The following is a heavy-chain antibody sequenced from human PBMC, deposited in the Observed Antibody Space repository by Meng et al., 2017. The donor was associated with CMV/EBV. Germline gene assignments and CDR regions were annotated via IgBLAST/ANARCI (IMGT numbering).Heavy chain of an antibody. CDR1: VGTFSSYV. V-gene: IGHV1-69*10. CDR3: AGRYCSSTSCYTHGYGAFDI. J-gene: IGHJ3*02. CDR2: IIPILGIA. Sequence: SVKVSCKASVGTFSSYVISCVRQAPGQGPEWMGGIIPILGIANYAQKFQGRVTLTADKSTSTAYMELSSLRSEDTAVYYCAGRYCSSTSCYTHGYGAFDIWGQGTMVTVSS. D-gene: IGHD2-2*02.